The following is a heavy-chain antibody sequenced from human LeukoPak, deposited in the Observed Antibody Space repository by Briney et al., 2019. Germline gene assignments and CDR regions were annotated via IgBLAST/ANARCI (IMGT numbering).Heavy chain of an antibody. CDR2: ISYDGSNK. V-gene: IGHV3-30*18. J-gene: IGHJ4*02. CDR1: GFTFSSYG. Sequence: PGRPLRLSCAASGFTFSSYGMHWVRQAPGKGLEWVAVISYDGSNKYYADSVKGRFTISRDNSKNTLYLQMNSLRAEDTAVYYCAKESDVAVVFVSDILGGFDYWGQGTLVTVSS. CDR3: AKESDVAVVFVSDILGGFDY. D-gene: IGHD2-2*01.